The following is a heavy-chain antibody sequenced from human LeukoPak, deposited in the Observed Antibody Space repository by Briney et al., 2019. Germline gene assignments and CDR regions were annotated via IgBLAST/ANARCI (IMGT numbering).Heavy chain of an antibody. CDR2: INPNSGNT. Sequence: ASVKVSCKASGYTFTGYYMHWVRQAPGQGLEWMGWINPNSGNTNYAQKLQGRVTMTTDTSTSTAYMELRSLRSDDTAVYYCARDRLPYCSGGSCQGNYWGQGTLVTVSS. CDR1: GYTFTGYY. CDR3: ARDRLPYCSGGSCQGNY. V-gene: IGHV1-18*04. D-gene: IGHD2-15*01. J-gene: IGHJ4*02.